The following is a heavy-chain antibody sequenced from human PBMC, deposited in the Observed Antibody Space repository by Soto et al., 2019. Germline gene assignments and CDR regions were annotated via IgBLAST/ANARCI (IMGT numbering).Heavy chain of an antibody. J-gene: IGHJ4*02. CDR3: ARHPWAAAGTIDYFDY. D-gene: IGHD6-13*01. CDR2: IYYSGST. V-gene: IGHV4-39*01. CDR1: GGSISSSSYY. Sequence: SETLSLTCTVSGGSISSSSYYWGWIRQPPGKGLEWIGSIYYSGSTYYNPSLKSRVTISGDTSKNQFSLKLSSVTAADTAVYYCARHPWAAAGTIDYFDYWGQGTLVTVSS.